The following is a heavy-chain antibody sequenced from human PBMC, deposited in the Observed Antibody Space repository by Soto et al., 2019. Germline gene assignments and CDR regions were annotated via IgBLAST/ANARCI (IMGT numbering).Heavy chain of an antibody. V-gene: IGHV4-61*01. J-gene: IGHJ4*02. D-gene: IGHD1-1*01. CDR3: ARGQDAYKSGY. CDR1: GGSVSSSPYY. Sequence: QVRLQESGPGLVQPSETLSLTCTVSGGSVSSSPYYWSWIRQPPGKGLECIGYIYNTGHTYYSPPLGGRVTRSVDTSHIQFSLQLSSVTAADTAVYYCARGQDAYKSGYWGQGTLVTVSS. CDR2: IYNTGHT.